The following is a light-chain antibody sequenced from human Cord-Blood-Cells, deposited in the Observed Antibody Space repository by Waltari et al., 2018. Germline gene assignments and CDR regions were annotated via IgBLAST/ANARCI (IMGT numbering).Light chain of an antibody. CDR3: SSYTSSSTWV. J-gene: IGLJ3*02. Sequence: QSALTQPASVSGSPGQSITISCTGTSSDVGGYNYVSWYQQHPGKAPKLMIYDVSKRPSVVSNRCSGSKSGNTASLTISGLQAEDEAEYYCSSYTSSSTWVFGGGTKLTVL. CDR2: DVS. V-gene: IGLV2-14*01. CDR1: SSDVGGYNY.